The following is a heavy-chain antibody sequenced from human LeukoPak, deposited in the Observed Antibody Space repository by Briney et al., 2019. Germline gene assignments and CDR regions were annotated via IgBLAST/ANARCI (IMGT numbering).Heavy chain of an antibody. V-gene: IGHV3-23*01. CDR3: AKAPANYVDTAMGTFDY. D-gene: IGHD5-18*01. Sequence: GGSLRLSCAASGFTFSNYAINWVRQAPGKGLEWISTISSSGVTTYYADSVKGRFTVSRDNSKNTLYLQMNSLRGEDTAVYYCAKAPANYVDTAMGTFDYWGQGTLVTVSS. CDR1: GFTFSNYA. CDR2: ISSSGVTT. J-gene: IGHJ4*02.